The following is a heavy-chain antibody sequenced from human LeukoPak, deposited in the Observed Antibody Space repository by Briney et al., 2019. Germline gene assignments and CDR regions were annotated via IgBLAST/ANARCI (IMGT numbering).Heavy chain of an antibody. Sequence: GGSLRLSCAASGFTFSTYSMNWVRQVPGKGLEWISYITSSSSAIYYTDSVKGRFTVSRGNAKNSLYLQMNSLRAEDTAVYYCARDNRGYDYWGQGTLVTVSS. J-gene: IGHJ4*02. CDR3: ARDNRGYDY. D-gene: IGHD5-12*01. CDR1: GFTFSTYS. CDR2: ITSSSSAI. V-gene: IGHV3-48*04.